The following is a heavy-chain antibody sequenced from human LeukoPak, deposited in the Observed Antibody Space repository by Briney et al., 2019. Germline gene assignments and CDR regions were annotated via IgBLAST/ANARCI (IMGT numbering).Heavy chain of an antibody. J-gene: IGHJ4*02. CDR3: ARGRSSARGNDY. Sequence: GGSLRLSCAASGFTFDDYAMHWVRQAPGKGLEWVSLISGDGGSTYYADSVKGRFTISRDNAKNTLYLQMNSLRAEDTAVYYCARGRSSARGNDYWGQGTLVTVSS. CDR1: GFTFDDYA. CDR2: ISGDGGST. D-gene: IGHD3-22*01. V-gene: IGHV3-43*02.